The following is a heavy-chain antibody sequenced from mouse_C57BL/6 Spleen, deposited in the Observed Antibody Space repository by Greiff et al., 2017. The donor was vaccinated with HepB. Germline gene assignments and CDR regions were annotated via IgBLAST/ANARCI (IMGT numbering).Heavy chain of an antibody. D-gene: IGHD1-1*01. J-gene: IGHJ2*01. CDR3: AREDYGSSSYFDY. CDR2: ISYDGSN. Sequence: EVQRVESGPGLVKPSQSLSLTCSVTGYSITSGYYWNWIRQFPGNKLEWMGYISYDGSNNYNPSLKNRISITRDTSKNQFFLKLNSVTTEDTATYYCAREDYGSSSYFDYWGQGTTLTVSS. V-gene: IGHV3-6*01. CDR1: GYSITSGYY.